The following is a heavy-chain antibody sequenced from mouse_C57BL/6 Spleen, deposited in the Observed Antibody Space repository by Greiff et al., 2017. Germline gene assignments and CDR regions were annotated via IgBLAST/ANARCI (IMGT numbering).Heavy chain of an antibody. J-gene: IGHJ3*01. V-gene: IGHV5-17*01. CDR3: ARRGDGYSWFAY. CDR2: ISSGSSTI. Sequence: EVMLVESGGGLVKPGGSLKLSCAASGFTFSDYGMHWVRQAPETGLEWVADISSGSSTIYYADTVKGRFTISRDNAKNTLYLQMTSLRSDDTAMYYCARRGDGYSWFAYWGQGTLVTVSA. CDR1: GFTFSDYG. D-gene: IGHD2-3*01.